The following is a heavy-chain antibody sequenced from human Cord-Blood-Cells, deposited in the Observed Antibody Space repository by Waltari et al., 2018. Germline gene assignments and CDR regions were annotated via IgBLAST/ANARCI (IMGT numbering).Heavy chain of an antibody. D-gene: IGHD1-1*01. Sequence: EVQLVESGGGLVKPGGYVRPSFAAPGFTLRSSSMNWVRPAQGKGLEWVSSISSSSSYIYYADSVKGRFTISRDNAKNSLYLQMNSLRAEDTAVYYCARDWKDPWGQGTLVTVSS. CDR1: GFTLRSSS. V-gene: IGHV3-21*01. CDR3: ARDWKDP. J-gene: IGHJ4*02. CDR2: ISSSSSYI.